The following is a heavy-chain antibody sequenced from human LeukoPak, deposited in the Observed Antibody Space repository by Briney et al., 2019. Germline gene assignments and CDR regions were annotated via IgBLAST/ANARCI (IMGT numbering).Heavy chain of an antibody. Sequence: PGGSLRLSCATSGFTFDEHAMHWVCQVPGRGLEWVSLISGDGANEYYADSVKGRFTISRDNSRNSLFLQMNSLRTEDTALYFCAKRSGAPNNFDYWGQGVLVTVSS. V-gene: IGHV3-43*02. J-gene: IGHJ4*02. CDR3: AKRSGAPNNFDY. CDR2: ISGDGANE. CDR1: GFTFDEHA. D-gene: IGHD1-1*01.